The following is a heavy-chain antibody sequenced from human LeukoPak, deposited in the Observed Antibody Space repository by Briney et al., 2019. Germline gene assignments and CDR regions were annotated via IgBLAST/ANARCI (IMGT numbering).Heavy chain of an antibody. CDR2: INHSGST. D-gene: IGHD3-22*01. J-gene: IGHJ4*02. Sequence: SETLSLTCAVYGGSLSGYYWSWIRQPPGKGLEWIGEINHSGSTNYNPSLKSRVTISVDTSKNQFSLKLSSVTAADTAVYYCARAHPLYYYDSSGFIDYWGQGTLVTVSS. CDR3: ARAHPLYYYDSSGFIDY. CDR1: GGSLSGYY. V-gene: IGHV4-34*01.